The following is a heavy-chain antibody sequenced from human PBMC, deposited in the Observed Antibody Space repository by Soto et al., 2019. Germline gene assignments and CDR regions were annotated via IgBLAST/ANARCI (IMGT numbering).Heavy chain of an antibody. V-gene: IGHV1-69*13. J-gene: IGHJ4*02. CDR2: IIPIFGTA. CDR3: ARGWRYYDFWSGYYSGFDY. Sequence: SSVKVSCKASGGTFSSYAISWVRQAPGQGLEWMGGIIPIFGTANYAQKFQGRVTITADESTSTAYMELSSLRSEDTAVYYCARGWRYYDFWSGYYSGFDYRGQGPLGTASS. D-gene: IGHD3-3*01. CDR1: GGTFSSYA.